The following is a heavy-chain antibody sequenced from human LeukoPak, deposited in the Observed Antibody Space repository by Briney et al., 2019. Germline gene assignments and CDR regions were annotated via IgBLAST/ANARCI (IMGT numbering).Heavy chain of an antibody. V-gene: IGHV4-34*01. CDR1: GGSFSGYY. Sequence: SETLSLTCAVYGGSFSGYYWSWIRQPPGKGLEWIGEINHSGSTNYNPSLKSRVTISVDTSKNQFSLKLSSVTAADTAVYYCAGRGSSWYVGYFQHWGQGTLVTVSS. CDR2: INHSGST. D-gene: IGHD6-13*01. CDR3: AGRGSSWYVGYFQH. J-gene: IGHJ1*01.